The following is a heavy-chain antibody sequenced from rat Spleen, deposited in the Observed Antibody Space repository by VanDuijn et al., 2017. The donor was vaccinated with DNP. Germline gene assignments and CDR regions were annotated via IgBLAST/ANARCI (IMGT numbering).Heavy chain of an antibody. CDR3: TRESWGYVMDA. CDR2: IWGNGNT. V-gene: IGHV2S75*01. J-gene: IGHJ4*01. CDR1: GFSLTNYG. D-gene: IGHD1-7*01. Sequence: VQLKESGPGLVKPSETLSLTCTVSGFSLTNYGVIWVRQSPGKGLEWMGIIWGNGNTDYNSALKSRLSINRDTSKSQVFLKMNSLQTDDSAIYYCTRESWGYVMDAWGQGASVTVSS.